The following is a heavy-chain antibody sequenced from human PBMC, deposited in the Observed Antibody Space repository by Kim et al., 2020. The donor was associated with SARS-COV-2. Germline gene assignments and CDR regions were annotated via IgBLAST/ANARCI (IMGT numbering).Heavy chain of an antibody. D-gene: IGHD3-9*01. CDR3: ARVPILHDGMDV. Sequence: NYNPTLKSRVTISVDTSKNQFSLKLRSVTAADTAVYYCARVPILHDGMDVWGQGTTVTVSS. V-gene: IGHV4-34*01. J-gene: IGHJ6*02.